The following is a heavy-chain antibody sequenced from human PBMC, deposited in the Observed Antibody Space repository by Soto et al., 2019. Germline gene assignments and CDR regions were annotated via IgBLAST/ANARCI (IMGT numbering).Heavy chain of an antibody. CDR1: GFTFSSYG. D-gene: IGHD3-3*01. CDR2: ISYDGSNK. V-gene: IGHV3-30*18. J-gene: IGHJ5*02. Sequence: GGSLRLSCAASGFTFSSYGMHWVRQAPGKGLEWVAVISYDGSNKYYADSVKGRFTISRDNSKNTLYLQMNSLRAEDTAVYYCAKEHQGGPEGTIFGVGHEFDPWGQGTLVTVSS. CDR3: AKEHQGGPEGTIFGVGHEFDP.